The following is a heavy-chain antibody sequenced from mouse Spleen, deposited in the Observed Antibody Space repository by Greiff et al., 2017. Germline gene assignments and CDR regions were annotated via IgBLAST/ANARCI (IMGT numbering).Heavy chain of an antibody. Sequence: EVQLQQSGAELVRPGASVKLSCTASGFNIKDYYMHWVKQRPEQGLEWIGRIDPEDGDTEYAPKFQGKATMTADTSSNTAYLQLSSLTSEDTAVYYCTIYDGYSAWFAYWGQGTLVTVSA. J-gene: IGHJ3*01. CDR3: TIYDGYSAWFAY. V-gene: IGHV14-1*01. CDR1: GFNIKDYY. D-gene: IGHD2-3*01. CDR2: IDPEDGDT.